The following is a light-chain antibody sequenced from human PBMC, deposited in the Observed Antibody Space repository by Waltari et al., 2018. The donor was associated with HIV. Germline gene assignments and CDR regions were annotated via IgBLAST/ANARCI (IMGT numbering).Light chain of an antibody. V-gene: IGLV1-47*03. J-gene: IGLJ2*01. CDR1: NSIIGINF. Sequence: QSVLTQAPSASVTPGQRVTISCSGTNSIIGINFVYWYQQVPGGPPKHLIYRNNQRPSGVPDRFSCSKSATSASLAISGLWSEDEADYYCAAWDDSLSGLVFGGRTKLTVL. CDR2: RNN. CDR3: AAWDDSLSGLV.